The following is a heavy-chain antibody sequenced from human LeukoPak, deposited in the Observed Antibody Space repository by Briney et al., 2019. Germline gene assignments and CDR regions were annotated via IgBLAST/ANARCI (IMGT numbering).Heavy chain of an antibody. D-gene: IGHD6-25*01. Sequence: TGGSLRLSCAASGFIFSNYGMHWVRQAPGKGLEWVAVISHDGRTEFYADSVKGRFTISRDNSKNTLDLQMFSLRAEDTAVYYCAKEPTSYSSGWYFHHGGQGTLVTVPS. CDR2: ISHDGRTE. CDR1: GFIFSNYG. CDR3: AKEPTSYSSGWYFHH. V-gene: IGHV3-30*18. J-gene: IGHJ1*01.